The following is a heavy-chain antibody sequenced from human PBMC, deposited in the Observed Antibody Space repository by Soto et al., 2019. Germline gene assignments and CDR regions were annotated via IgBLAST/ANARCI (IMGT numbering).Heavy chain of an antibody. J-gene: IGHJ6*02. CDR2: IDPSDSYT. D-gene: IGHD3-22*01. CDR1: GYSFTSYW. V-gene: IGHV5-10-1*01. CDR3: ALIDYYYDSSGYSSYYYGMDV. Sequence: GESLKISGKGSGYSFTSYWISWVRQMPGKGLEWMGRIDPSDSYTNYSPSFQGHVTISADKSISTAYLQWSSLKASDTAMYYCALIDYYYDSSGYSSYYYGMDVWGQGTTVTVSS.